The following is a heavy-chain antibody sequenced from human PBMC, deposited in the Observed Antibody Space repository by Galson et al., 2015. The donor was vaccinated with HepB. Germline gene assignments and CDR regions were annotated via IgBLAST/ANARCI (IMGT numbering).Heavy chain of an antibody. D-gene: IGHD4-23*01. V-gene: IGHV3-15*01. CDR3: TADPTVVTPLVGY. Sequence: SLRLSCAASRFTFSNAWMSWVRQAPGKGLEWVGRIKSRTAGGTTDYAAPVKGRFTISRDDSRSTLYLQMNSLKTEDTAVYFCTADPTVVTPLVGYWGQGTLVTVSS. CDR2: IKSRTAGGTT. J-gene: IGHJ4*02. CDR1: RFTFSNAW.